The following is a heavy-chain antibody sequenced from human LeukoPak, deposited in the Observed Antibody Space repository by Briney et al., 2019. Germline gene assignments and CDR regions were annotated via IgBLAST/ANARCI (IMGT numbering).Heavy chain of an antibody. CDR1: GYTFTRYD. Sequence: ASVKVSCKASGYTFTRYDINWVRQATGQGLEWMGWMNPNTGNTGYAQKFQGRVTMTRNSSIVTAYMELSSLRSEDTAVYFCARGMDSGFWGQGTLVTVSS. CDR3: ARGMDSGF. D-gene: IGHD3-22*01. J-gene: IGHJ4*02. V-gene: IGHV1-8*01. CDR2: MNPNTGNT.